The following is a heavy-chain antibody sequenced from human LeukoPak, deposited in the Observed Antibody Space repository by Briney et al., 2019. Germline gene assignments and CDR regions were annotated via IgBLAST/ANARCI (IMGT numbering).Heavy chain of an antibody. V-gene: IGHV4-4*07. Sequence: KPSETLSLTCTVSGGSISSYYWSWIRQPAGKGLEWIGRIYTSGSTNYNPSLKSRVTMSVDTSKNQFSLKLSSVTAANTAVYYCARSGYDFWSGTPYYMDVWGKGTTVTVSS. CDR2: IYTSGST. CDR3: ARSGYDFWSGTPYYMDV. D-gene: IGHD3-3*01. CDR1: GGSISSYY. J-gene: IGHJ6*03.